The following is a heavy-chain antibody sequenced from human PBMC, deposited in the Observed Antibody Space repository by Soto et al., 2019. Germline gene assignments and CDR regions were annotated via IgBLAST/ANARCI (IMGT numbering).Heavy chain of an antibody. D-gene: IGHD3-10*01. CDR3: ARVRSWTYFGVYYNGMDV. CDR2: IIPMIGTA. V-gene: IGHV1-69*01. CDR1: GGTFSNYA. Sequence: QVQLVQSASEVKKPGSSAKVSCKASGGTFSNYAFSWVRQAPGQGLEWMGGIIPMIGTANYAEKFQGRVTITADESTSRVYMELSRLRSEDTALYYCARVRSWTYFGVYYNGMDVWGQRTAVTVSS. J-gene: IGHJ6*02.